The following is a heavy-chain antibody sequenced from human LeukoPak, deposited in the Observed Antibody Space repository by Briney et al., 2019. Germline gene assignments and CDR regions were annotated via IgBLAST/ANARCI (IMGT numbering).Heavy chain of an antibody. CDR3: ARGIAWIHLGYFDY. D-gene: IGHD5-18*01. Sequence: GGSLRLSCAASGLTFSDYYMSWIRQAPGKGLEWVSYISSSGSTIYYADSVKGRFTISRDNAKNSLYLQMNSLRAEDTAVSDCARGIAWIHLGYFDYWGQGTLVTVSS. J-gene: IGHJ4*02. CDR1: GLTFSDYY. CDR2: ISSSGSTI. V-gene: IGHV3-11*04.